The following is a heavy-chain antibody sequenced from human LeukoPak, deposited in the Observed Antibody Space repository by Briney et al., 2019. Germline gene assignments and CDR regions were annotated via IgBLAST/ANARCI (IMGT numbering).Heavy chain of an antibody. Sequence: GGSLRLSCAASGFTFSSYAMSWVRQAPGKGLEWVSSISGSGGTTYYADSVKGRFTISRDNSKNTLYLQMNSLRAEDTAVYYCAKAGSGYYYYGSGSYYKDYYYMDVWRKGTTVTVSS. CDR2: ISGSGGTT. CDR3: AKAGSGYYYYGSGSYYKDYYYMDV. D-gene: IGHD3-10*01. V-gene: IGHV3-23*01. J-gene: IGHJ6*03. CDR1: GFTFSSYA.